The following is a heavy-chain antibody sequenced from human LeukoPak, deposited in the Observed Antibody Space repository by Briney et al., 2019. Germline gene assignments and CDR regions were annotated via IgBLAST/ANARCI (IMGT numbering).Heavy chain of an antibody. V-gene: IGHV3-15*01. CDR1: GFTFSNAW. J-gene: IGHJ6*04. CDR2: IKSKTDGGTT. D-gene: IGHD6-13*01. Sequence: GGSLRLSCAASGFTFSNAWMSWVRQAPGKGLEWVGRIKSKTDGGTTDYAAPVKGRFTISRDNSKNTLYLQMNSLRAEDTAVYYCAKGGRVFGMDVWGKGTTVTVSS. CDR3: AKGGRVFGMDV.